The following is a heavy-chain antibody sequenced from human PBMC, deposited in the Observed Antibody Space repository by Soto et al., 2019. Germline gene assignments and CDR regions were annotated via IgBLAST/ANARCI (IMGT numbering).Heavy chain of an antibody. CDR3: ARLPGEQWLPPRWFDP. CDR1: GYSFTSYW. J-gene: IGHJ5*02. D-gene: IGHD6-19*01. CDR2: IYPGDSDT. V-gene: IGHV5-51*01. Sequence: PGESLKISCKGSGYSFTSYWIGWVRQMPGKGLEWMGIIYPGDSDTRYSPSFQGQVTISADKSISTAYLQWSSLKASDTAMYYCARLPGEQWLPPRWFDPWGQGTLVTVSS.